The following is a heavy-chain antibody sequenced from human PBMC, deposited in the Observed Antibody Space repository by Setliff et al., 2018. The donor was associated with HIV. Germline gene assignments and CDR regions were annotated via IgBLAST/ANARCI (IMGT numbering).Heavy chain of an antibody. CDR3: ARAYNVYDYRFDSSGYDY. J-gene: IGHJ4*02. CDR2: IKRNADGGTA. CDR1: GFTFNHTW. D-gene: IGHD3-22*01. V-gene: IGHV3-15*05. Sequence: PGGSLRLSCAASGFTFNHTWMSWVRQAPGKGLEWVGRIKRNADGGTADYAAPVKGRFSISRDDSENRLFLQMNSVKTEDTAVYYCARAYNVYDYRFDSSGYDYWGQGTLVTVS.